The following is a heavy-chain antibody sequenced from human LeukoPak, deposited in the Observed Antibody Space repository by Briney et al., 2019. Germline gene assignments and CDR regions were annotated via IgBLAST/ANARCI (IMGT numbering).Heavy chain of an antibody. V-gene: IGHV3-64*01. CDR1: GFTFSTYP. CDR3: AREKDRTIHAFDI. CDR2: ITNNGDST. Sequence: SGGSLRLSCVASGFTFSTYPMHWVRQAPGKGLEYVSAITNNGDSTYHANSVKGRFTISRDNSKNTLYLQMNSLRAEDTAVYYCAREKDRTIHAFDIWGQGTMVTVSS. J-gene: IGHJ3*02. D-gene: IGHD2-15*01.